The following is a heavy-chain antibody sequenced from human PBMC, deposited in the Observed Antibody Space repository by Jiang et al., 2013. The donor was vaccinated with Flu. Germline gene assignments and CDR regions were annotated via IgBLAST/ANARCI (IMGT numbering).Heavy chain of an antibody. CDR2: ISGSGGST. J-gene: IGHJ6*02. V-gene: IGHV3-23*01. CDR1: GFTFSNYA. D-gene: IGHD2-2*02. CDR3: VKSSDISVGGFYKYFMDV. Sequence: EVQLLESGGGLVQPGGSLRLSCAASGFTFSNYAMSWVRQAPGKGLEWVSVISGSGGSTYYADSVKGRFTISRDNSKNTLYLQMNSLRAEDTAVYYCVKSSDISVGGFYKYFMDVWGQGPRSPSP.